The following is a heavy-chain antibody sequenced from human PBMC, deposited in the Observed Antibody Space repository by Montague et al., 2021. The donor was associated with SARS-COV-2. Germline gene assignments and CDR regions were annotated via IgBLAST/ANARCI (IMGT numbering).Heavy chain of an antibody. CDR1: GGSISSSSYY. Sequence: SETLSLTCTVSGGSISSSSYYWGWIRQPPGKGLEWIGSIYYSGSTYYNPSLKSRVTISVDTSKNQFSLKLSSVTAADTAVYYCARHSRYSGSYKVNRDTGRRFDPWGQGALVTVSS. V-gene: IGHV4-39*01. J-gene: IGHJ5*02. CDR3: ARHSRYSGSYKVNRDTGRRFDP. D-gene: IGHD1-26*01. CDR2: IYYSGST.